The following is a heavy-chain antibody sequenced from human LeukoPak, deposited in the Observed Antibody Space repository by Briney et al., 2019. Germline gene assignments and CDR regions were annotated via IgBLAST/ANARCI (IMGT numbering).Heavy chain of an antibody. V-gene: IGHV3-74*01. Sequence: GGSLRLSCAASGFTFSSHWMHWVRQAPGKGLVWVSRIIGDGSSTSYADSVKGRFTISRDNAKNTLYLQMNSLRAEDTAVYYCAKVTLSSGWYYFDYWGQGTLVTVSS. CDR2: IIGDGSST. CDR3: AKVTLSSGWYYFDY. D-gene: IGHD6-19*01. J-gene: IGHJ4*02. CDR1: GFTFSSHW.